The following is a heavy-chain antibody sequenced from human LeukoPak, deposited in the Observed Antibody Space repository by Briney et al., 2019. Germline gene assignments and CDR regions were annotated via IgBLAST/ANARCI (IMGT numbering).Heavy chain of an antibody. CDR1: GGTFSSYA. CDR2: IIPIFGTA. CDR3: ARGSASSWYWKGNWFDP. J-gene: IGHJ5*02. V-gene: IGHV1-69*01. D-gene: IGHD6-13*01. Sequence: VASLKVSCKASGGTFSSYAISWVRQAPGQGLEWMGGIIPIFGTANYAQKFQGRVTIAADESTSTAYMELSSLRSEDTAVYYCARGSASSWYWKGNWFDPWGQGTLVTVSS.